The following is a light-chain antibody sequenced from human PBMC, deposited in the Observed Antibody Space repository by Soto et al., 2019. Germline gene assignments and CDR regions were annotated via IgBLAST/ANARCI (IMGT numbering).Light chain of an antibody. V-gene: IGLV1-44*01. J-gene: IGLJ2*01. CDR2: SNN. Sequence: QSVLTQPPSASGTPGQRVTISCSGSSSNIGSNTVNWYQQLPGTAPKLVIYSNNQRPSGVPDRFSGSKSGTSASLAISGLQFEFEADYYCVAWGDSLNGYGVFGGGTKVTVL. CDR3: VAWGDSLNGYGV. CDR1: SSNIGSNT.